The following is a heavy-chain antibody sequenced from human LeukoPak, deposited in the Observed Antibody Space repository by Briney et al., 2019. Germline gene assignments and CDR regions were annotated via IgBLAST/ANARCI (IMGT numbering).Heavy chain of an antibody. V-gene: IGHV3-74*01. CDR2: INSDGSST. CDR3: ARDDAGYSYDPRGWFDP. D-gene: IGHD5-18*01. Sequence: GGSLRLSCAASGFTFSSYWMSWVRQAPGKGLVWVSRINSDGSSTSYADSVKGRFTISRDNAKNTLYLQMNSLRAEDTAVYYCARDDAGYSYDPRGWFDPWGQGTLVTVSS. J-gene: IGHJ5*02. CDR1: GFTFSSYW.